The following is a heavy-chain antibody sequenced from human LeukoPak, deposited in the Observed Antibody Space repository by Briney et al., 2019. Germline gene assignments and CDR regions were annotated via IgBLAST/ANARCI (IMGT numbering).Heavy chain of an antibody. D-gene: IGHD2-21*02. CDR1: GYTFTSYD. CDR3: ARGGIGVVTARPYYFDY. Sequence: ASVKVSCKASGYTFTSYDINWVRQATGQGLEWMGWMNPNSGNTDYAQKFQGRVTMTRNTSISTAYMELSSLRSEDTAVYYCARGGIGVVTARPYYFDYWGQGTLVTVSS. V-gene: IGHV1-8*01. CDR2: MNPNSGNT. J-gene: IGHJ4*02.